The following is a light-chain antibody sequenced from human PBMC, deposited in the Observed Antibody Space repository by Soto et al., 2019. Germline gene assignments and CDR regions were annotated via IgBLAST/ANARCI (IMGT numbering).Light chain of an antibody. CDR1: QSISSK. V-gene: IGKV1-5*03. Sequence: DIQMTQSPSTLSASVGDRVTITCRASQSISSKLAWYQQKVGKAPNLLIYQASSLESGVPSRFSGSGSETEFTLTISSLQPEDFATYYCLQDNSYPLTFGGGTKGDIK. CDR2: QAS. J-gene: IGKJ4*01. CDR3: LQDNSYPLT.